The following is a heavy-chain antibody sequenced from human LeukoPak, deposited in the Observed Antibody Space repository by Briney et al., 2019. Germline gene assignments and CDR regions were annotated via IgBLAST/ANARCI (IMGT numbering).Heavy chain of an antibody. Sequence: PGGSLRLSCAASGFTFSSYWMSWVRQAPGKGLEWVANMNPDGSEKYFLDSVKGRFTISRDNAKSSLYLQTNSLRGDDTAVYYCARDRALYDSRRGYYYTEDDYWGQGTLVTVSS. J-gene: IGHJ4*02. CDR2: MNPDGSEK. D-gene: IGHD3-22*01. CDR3: ARDRALYDSRRGYYYTEDDY. CDR1: GFTFSSYW. V-gene: IGHV3-7*01.